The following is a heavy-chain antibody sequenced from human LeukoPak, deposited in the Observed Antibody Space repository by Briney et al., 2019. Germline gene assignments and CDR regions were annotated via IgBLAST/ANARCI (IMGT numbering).Heavy chain of an antibody. Sequence: SETLSLTCSVSGGSIRNYYWSWIRQPPGKGLEWIGYIFYTGSTNYNPSLKSRVTISVDTSKNQFSLKLSSVTAADTAVYYCARLVGSLKYYFDYWGQGTLVTVSS. D-gene: IGHD2-21*01. CDR2: IFYTGST. V-gene: IGHV4-59*08. J-gene: IGHJ4*02. CDR3: ARLVGSLKYYFDY. CDR1: GGSIRNYY.